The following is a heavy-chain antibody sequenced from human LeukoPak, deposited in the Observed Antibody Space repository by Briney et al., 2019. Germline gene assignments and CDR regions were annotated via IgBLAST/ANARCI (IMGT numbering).Heavy chain of an antibody. CDR1: GFTFSDYT. V-gene: IGHV3-21*01. J-gene: IGHJ4*02. CDR3: ATNLFCASASCL. Sequence: PGGSLRLSCAASGFTFSDYTMNWVRPAPGKGLEWLSSIGTAGNYIFYADSVQGRFTISRDNANDSLYLEMKSLRVEDTATYYCATNLFCASASCLWGQGTLVTVSS. D-gene: IGHD2-2*01. CDR2: IGTAGNYI.